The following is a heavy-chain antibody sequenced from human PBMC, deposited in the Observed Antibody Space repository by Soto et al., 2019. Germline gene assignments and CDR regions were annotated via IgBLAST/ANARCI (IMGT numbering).Heavy chain of an antibody. CDR3: ARLGGYCSTTGCYGYYAMDV. Sequence: QLQLQESGPGLMKPSETLSLTCTVSGGSISSSNYYWGWIRQPPGKGLEWIGSIYYSGNTYYNPSLKSRFTMSVDTSKNQFSLKLSSVTAADTAVYYCARLGGYCSTTGCYGYYAMDVWGQGTTVTVSS. CDR2: IYYSGNT. D-gene: IGHD2-2*01. V-gene: IGHV4-39*01. CDR1: GGSISSSNYY. J-gene: IGHJ6*02.